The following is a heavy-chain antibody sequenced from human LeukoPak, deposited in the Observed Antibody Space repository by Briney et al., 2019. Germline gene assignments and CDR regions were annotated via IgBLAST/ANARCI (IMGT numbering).Heavy chain of an antibody. V-gene: IGHV1-24*01. D-gene: IGHD5-24*01. Sequence: ASVKVSCKVSGFTLTQLAIHWVRQAPGKGLEWMGGFDPEDGETIYAQKFQGRVTMTEDTSSDTAFMELSSLTSEDTAVYYCARDRLLGDGYNDYFDYWGQGTLVTVSS. CDR3: ARDRLLGDGYNDYFDY. CDR2: FDPEDGET. J-gene: IGHJ4*02. CDR1: GFTLTQLA.